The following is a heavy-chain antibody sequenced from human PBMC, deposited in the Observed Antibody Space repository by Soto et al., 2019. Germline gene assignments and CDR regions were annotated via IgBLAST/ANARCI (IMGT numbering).Heavy chain of an antibody. Sequence: QVQLVQSGAEVKKPGSSVKVSCKASGGTFSSYAISWVRQAPGQGLEWMGGIIPSFGTANYAQKFQGRVTITADESTSTAYMELSSLRSEDTAVYYCARRGYYDSSGYYQPDGMDVWGQGTTVTVSS. CDR2: IIPSFGTA. CDR1: GGTFSSYA. CDR3: ARRGYYDSSGYYQPDGMDV. D-gene: IGHD3-22*01. J-gene: IGHJ6*02. V-gene: IGHV1-69*01.